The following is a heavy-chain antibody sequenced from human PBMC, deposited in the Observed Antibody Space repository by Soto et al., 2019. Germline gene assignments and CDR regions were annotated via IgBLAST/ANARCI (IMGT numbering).Heavy chain of an antibody. CDR3: ARDRKYSYGFAYYYYGMDV. Sequence: AASVKVSCKASGYTFTGYYMHWVRQAPGQGLEWMGWINPNSGGTNYAQKFQGWVTMTRDTSISTAYMELSRLRSDDTAVYYCARDRKYSYGFAYYYYGMDVWGQGTTVTVSS. D-gene: IGHD5-18*01. CDR2: INPNSGGT. V-gene: IGHV1-2*04. CDR1: GYTFTGYY. J-gene: IGHJ6*02.